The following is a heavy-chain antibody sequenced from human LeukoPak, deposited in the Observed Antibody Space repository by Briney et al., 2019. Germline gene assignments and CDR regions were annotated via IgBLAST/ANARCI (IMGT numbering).Heavy chain of an antibody. CDR1: GGSISSGDYY. CDR2: IYYSGST. D-gene: IGHD3-10*01. Sequence: ASETLSLTCTVSGGSISSGDYYWSWIRQPPGKGLEWIGYIYYSGSTYYNPSLKSRVTISVDTSKNQFSLKLSSVTAADTAVYYCAGHGSGSYAMFAWGQGTLVTVSS. V-gene: IGHV4-30-4*08. CDR3: AGHGSGSYAMFA. J-gene: IGHJ5*02.